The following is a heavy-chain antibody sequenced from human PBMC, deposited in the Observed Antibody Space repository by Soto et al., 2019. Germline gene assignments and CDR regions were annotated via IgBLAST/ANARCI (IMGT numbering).Heavy chain of an antibody. V-gene: IGHV3-23*01. D-gene: IGHD1-1*01. CDR2: ISGSGGST. CDR1: GFTFSSYA. CDR3: AKVIRRDWNEYFQH. J-gene: IGHJ1*01. Sequence: GGSLRLSCAASGFTFSSYAMSWVRQAPGKGLEWVSAISGSGGSTYYADSVKDRFTIPRDNSKNTLYLQMNSLRDEDTAVYYCAKVIRRDWNEYFQHWGQGTLVTVSS.